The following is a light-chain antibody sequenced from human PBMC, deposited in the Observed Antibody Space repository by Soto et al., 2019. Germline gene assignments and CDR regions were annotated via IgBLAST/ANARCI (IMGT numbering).Light chain of an antibody. J-gene: IGLJ3*02. CDR1: SSNIGNNY. V-gene: IGLV1-47*01. Sequence: QSVVTQPPSASGTPGQRVTISCSGSSSNIGNNYVYWYQQVPGTAPKLLIYRNNQRPSGVPDRFSGSKSGTSASLAISGLRSEDVADYYCAAWDDTLSGWVFGGGTKLTVL. CDR2: RNN. CDR3: AAWDDTLSGWV.